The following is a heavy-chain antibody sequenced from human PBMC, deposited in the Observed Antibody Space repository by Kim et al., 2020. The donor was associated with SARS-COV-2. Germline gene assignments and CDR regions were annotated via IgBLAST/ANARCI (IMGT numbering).Heavy chain of an antibody. D-gene: IGHD3-3*01. CDR1: GGSISSSSYY. V-gene: IGHV4-39*01. J-gene: IGHJ6*02. CDR2: IYYSGST. CDR3: ARRSILSGMDV. Sequence: SETLSLTCTVSGGSISSSSYYWGWIRQPPGKGLEWIGSIYYSGSTYYNPSLKSRVTISVDTSKNQFSLKLSSVTAADTAVYYCARRSILSGMDVWGQGTTVTVSS.